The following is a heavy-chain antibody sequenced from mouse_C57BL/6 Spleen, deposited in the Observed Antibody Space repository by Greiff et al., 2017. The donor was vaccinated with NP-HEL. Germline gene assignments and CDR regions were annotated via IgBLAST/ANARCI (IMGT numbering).Heavy chain of an antibody. J-gene: IGHJ4*01. D-gene: IGHD2-14*01. CDR3: ARGRVRRYAMDY. CDR1: GYTFTSYW. Sequence: QVQLQQPGAELVMPGASVKLSCKASGYTFTSYWMHWVKQRPGQGLEWIGEIDPSDSYTNYNQKFKGKSTLTVDKSSSTAYMQLSSLTSEDSAVYYCARGRVRRYAMDYWGQGTSVTVSS. V-gene: IGHV1-69*01. CDR2: IDPSDSYT.